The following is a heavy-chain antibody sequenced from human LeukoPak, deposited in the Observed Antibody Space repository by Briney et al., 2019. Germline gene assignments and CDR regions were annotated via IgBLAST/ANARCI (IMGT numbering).Heavy chain of an antibody. J-gene: IGHJ3*02. Sequence: PGGSLRLSCAASGFTFSSYSMNWVRQAPGKGLEWVSSISSSSSSYIYHADSVKGRFTISRDNAKHSLYLQMNSLRAEDTAVYYCARDSSPGIGDAFDIWGQGTMVTVSS. CDR2: ISSSSSSYI. CDR3: ARDSSPGIGDAFDI. V-gene: IGHV3-21*01. CDR1: GFTFSSYS. D-gene: IGHD6-13*01.